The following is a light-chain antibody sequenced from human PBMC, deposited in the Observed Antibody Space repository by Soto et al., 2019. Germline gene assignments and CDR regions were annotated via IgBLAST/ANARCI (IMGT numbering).Light chain of an antibody. CDR2: AAS. Sequence: DIQLTQSPSFLSASVGDRVTITCRASQGISSYLAWYQQKPGKAPKLLIYAASTLQSGVPPRFSGSGSGTEFTLTISSLQPEDFATYYCQQLNSYPPWTFGQGTKVDIK. V-gene: IGKV1-9*01. J-gene: IGKJ1*01. CDR1: QGISSY. CDR3: QQLNSYPPWT.